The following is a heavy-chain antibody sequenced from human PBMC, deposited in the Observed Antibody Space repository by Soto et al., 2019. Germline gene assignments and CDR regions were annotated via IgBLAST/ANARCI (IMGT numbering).Heavy chain of an antibody. D-gene: IGHD6-13*01. Sequence: SETLSLTCTVSGGSISSYYWSWIRQPPGKGLEWIGYIYYSGSTNYNPSLKSRVTISVDTSKNQFSLKLSSVTAADTAVYYCARHGIGAGSSSWYDDQLFDYYYYMDVWGKGTTVTVSS. V-gene: IGHV4-59*08. CDR1: GGSISSYY. CDR2: IYYSGST. CDR3: ARHGIGAGSSSWYDDQLFDYYYYMDV. J-gene: IGHJ6*03.